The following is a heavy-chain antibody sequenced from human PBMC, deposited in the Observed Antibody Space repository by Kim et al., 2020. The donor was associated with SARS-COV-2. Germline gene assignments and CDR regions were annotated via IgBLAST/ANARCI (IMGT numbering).Heavy chain of an antibody. D-gene: IGHD3-3*01. CDR3: ARELGRYYYYGMDV. J-gene: IGHJ6*02. Sequence: SPKFQDRVTITRDTSASTAYMGLSSLRSEDTAVYYCARELGRYYYYGMDVWGQGTTVTVSS. V-gene: IGHV1-3*01.